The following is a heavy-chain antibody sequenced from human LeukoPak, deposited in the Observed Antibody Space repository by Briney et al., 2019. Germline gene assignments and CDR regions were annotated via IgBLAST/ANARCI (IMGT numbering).Heavy chain of an antibody. CDR2: IRSDGGDK. J-gene: IGHJ4*02. V-gene: IGHV3-30*02. D-gene: IGHD1-1*01. CDR3: AKNLGPKSPQLHDY. CDR1: GFTFTSYG. Sequence: GGSLRLSCSASGFTFTSYGMHWVRQSPGKGLDWVAFIRSDGGDKYYADSVKGRFTISRDNSKNTLYLQMNSLRAEDTAVYYCAKNLGPKSPQLHDYWGQGTLVTVSS.